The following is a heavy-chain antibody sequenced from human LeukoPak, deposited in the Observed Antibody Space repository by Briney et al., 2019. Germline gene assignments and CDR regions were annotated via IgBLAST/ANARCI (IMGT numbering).Heavy chain of an antibody. V-gene: IGHV1-24*01. CDR3: ATEVSGSGSYYSAPI. CDR1: GYTLAELS. D-gene: IGHD3-10*01. CDR2: FDPEDGET. J-gene: IGHJ3*02. Sequence: PRASVKVSCKVSGYTLAELSMHWVRQAPGKGLEWMGGFDPEDGETIYAQKFQGRVTMTEDTSTDTAYMELSSLRSEDTAVYYCATEVSGSGSYYSAPIWGQGTMVTVSS.